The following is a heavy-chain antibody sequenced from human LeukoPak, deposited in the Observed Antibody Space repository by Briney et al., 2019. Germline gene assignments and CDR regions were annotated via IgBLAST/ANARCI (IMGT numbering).Heavy chain of an antibody. CDR1: GFTFSGFW. D-gene: IGHD6-19*01. V-gene: IGHV3-7*03. J-gene: IGHJ4*02. CDR3: ARTNNPYSSGWYLGKTDY. CDR2: INSDGSEG. Sequence: GGSLRLSCAVSGFTFSGFWMSWSRQAPGKGLEWVASINSDGSEGYYADVVKGRFTISRDNAKNSLYLQINSLRAEDTAVYYCARTNNPYSSGWYLGKTDYWGQGTLVTVSS.